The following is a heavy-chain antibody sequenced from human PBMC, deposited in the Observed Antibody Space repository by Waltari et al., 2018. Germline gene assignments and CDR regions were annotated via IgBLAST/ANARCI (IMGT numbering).Heavy chain of an antibody. J-gene: IGHJ3*01. V-gene: IGHV4-39*01. CDR2: ISYAGTT. Sequence: QLQLQESGPGPVKPSETLSLTCSVSGGSIDTPKHYWSWIRQPPGQGLEWIGTISYAGTTYTNPSLRSRLTMSRDPSKNQLSLTLVSTTAADTAVYYCATYIGASVGTAAFDVWGQGTMVTVSS. D-gene: IGHD5-12*01. CDR1: GGSIDTPKHY. CDR3: ATYIGASVGTAAFDV.